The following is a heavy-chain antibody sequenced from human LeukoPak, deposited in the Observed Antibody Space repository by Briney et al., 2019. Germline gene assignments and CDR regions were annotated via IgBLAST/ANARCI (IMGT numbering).Heavy chain of an antibody. Sequence: SETLSLTCTVSGGSISSYYWSWIRQPAGKGLEWIGRIYTSGSTNYNPSLKSRVTISVDTSKNQFSLKLSSVTAADTAVYYCARQGGSGSYDYYYMDVWGKGTTVTISS. J-gene: IGHJ6*03. CDR3: ARQGGSGSYDYYYMDV. CDR1: GGSISSYY. D-gene: IGHD3-10*01. V-gene: IGHV4-4*07. CDR2: IYTSGST.